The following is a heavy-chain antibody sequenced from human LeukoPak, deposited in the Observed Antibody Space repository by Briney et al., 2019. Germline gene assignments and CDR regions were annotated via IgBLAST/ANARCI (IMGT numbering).Heavy chain of an antibody. Sequence: SGGSLSLSCAASGFTFSSYGMHWVRQAPGKGLEWVAFIRYDGSNKYYADSVKGRFTISRDNSKNTLYLQMNSLRAEDTAVYYCAKGYCSSTTCSVDYWGQGTLVTVSS. D-gene: IGHD2-2*01. V-gene: IGHV3-30*02. CDR1: GFTFSSYG. CDR3: AKGYCSSTTCSVDY. J-gene: IGHJ4*02. CDR2: IRYDGSNK.